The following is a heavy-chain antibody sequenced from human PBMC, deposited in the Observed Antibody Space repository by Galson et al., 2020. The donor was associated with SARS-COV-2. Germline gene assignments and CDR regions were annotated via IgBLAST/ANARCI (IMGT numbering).Heavy chain of an antibody. CDR2: IYNSGSSRST. V-gene: IGHV4-59*01. Sequence: ETSETLSLTCTVSGDSISSYYWNWMRQPPGKGLEWIGYIYNSGSSRSTNYNSSLKSRVTISLDTSKNQFSLELSSVTAADTAVYYCARRFYGDNWYFDLWGRGTLVTVSS. CDR1: GDSISSYY. D-gene: IGHD4-17*01. CDR3: ARRFYGDNWYFDL. J-gene: IGHJ2*01.